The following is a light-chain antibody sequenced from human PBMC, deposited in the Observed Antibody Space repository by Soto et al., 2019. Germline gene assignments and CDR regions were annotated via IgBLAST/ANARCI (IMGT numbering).Light chain of an antibody. CDR2: EVT. V-gene: IGLV2-23*02. Sequence: QSVLTQPASVSGSPGQSITISCTGTSSGVGRYNLVSWYQHHPGKASRLIIYEVTKRPSGVSTRLSGSKSGNTASLTISGLQSEDEAEYYCCSYAGDYVYIFGTGTKVTVL. CDR3: CSYAGDYVYI. CDR1: SSGVGRYNL. J-gene: IGLJ1*01.